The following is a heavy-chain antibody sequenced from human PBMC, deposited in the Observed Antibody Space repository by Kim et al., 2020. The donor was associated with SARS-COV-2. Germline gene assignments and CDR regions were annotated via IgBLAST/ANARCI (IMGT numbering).Heavy chain of an antibody. Sequence: SETLSLTCTVSGGSISSSSYYWGWIRQPPGKGLEWIGSIYYSGSSYYNPSLKSRVTISVDTSKNQFSLKLSTVTAADTAVYYCARTFHYYDRSGHDYWGQGTLVTVSS. CDR2: IYYSGSS. D-gene: IGHD3-22*01. CDR1: GGSISSSSYY. V-gene: IGHV4-39*01. J-gene: IGHJ4*02. CDR3: ARTFHYYDRSGHDY.